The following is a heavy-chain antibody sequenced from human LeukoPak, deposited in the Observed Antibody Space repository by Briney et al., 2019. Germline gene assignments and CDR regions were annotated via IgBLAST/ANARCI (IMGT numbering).Heavy chain of an antibody. CDR1: GFAFSSYA. CDR2: ISGSADST. J-gene: IGHJ6*03. Sequence: GGSLRLSCAASGFAFSSYAMSWVRQAPGRGLECVSAISGSADSTYYADSVRGRLTISRNNSKNTLYLQMNSLRAEDTAVYYCARESSSSLYYYMDVWGKGTTVTVSS. D-gene: IGHD6-6*01. CDR3: ARESSSSLYYYMDV. V-gene: IGHV3-23*01.